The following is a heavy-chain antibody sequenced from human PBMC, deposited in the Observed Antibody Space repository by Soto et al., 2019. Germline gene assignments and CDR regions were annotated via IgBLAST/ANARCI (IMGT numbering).Heavy chain of an antibody. Sequence: GESLKISCKGSGYTFTDYWIGWVRQLPGKGLEWMGIIYPGDSDTRYSPSFQGHVTITVDKSTSTAYLQWNTLKASDTAMYYCARTISNFRSYYYAMDVWGQGTTVTVSS. CDR3: ARTISNFRSYYYAMDV. CDR1: GYTFTDYW. J-gene: IGHJ6*02. D-gene: IGHD4-4*01. CDR2: IYPGDSDT. V-gene: IGHV5-51*01.